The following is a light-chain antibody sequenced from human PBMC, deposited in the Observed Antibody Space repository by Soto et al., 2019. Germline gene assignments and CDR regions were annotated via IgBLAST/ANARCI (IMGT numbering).Light chain of an antibody. V-gene: IGLV2-14*01. J-gene: IGLJ2*01. CDR3: SSYSTTGSPHVL. CDR1: SSDIGRYSY. CDR2: EVS. Sequence: QSALTQPASVSGSPGQSIAISCTGTSSDIGRYSYVSWYQQHPGKAPKLIIYEVSYRPSGVSTRFSGSKSDNTASLTISGLQAEDEADYFCSSYSTTGSPHVLFGGGTKVTVL.